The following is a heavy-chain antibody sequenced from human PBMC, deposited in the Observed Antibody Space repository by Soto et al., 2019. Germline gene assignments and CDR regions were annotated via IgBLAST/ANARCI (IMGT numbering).Heavy chain of an antibody. V-gene: IGHV3-48*02. CDR2: ISSSSSTI. CDR3: ARDNPIYDSSGKEQEPFDY. J-gene: IGHJ4*02. Sequence: EVQLVESGGGLVQPGGSLRLSCAASGFTFSSYSMNWVRQAPGKGLEWVPSISSSSSTIYYADLVKGRFTISRDNAKNSLYLQMNSLRDEDTAVYYCARDNPIYDSSGKEQEPFDYWGQGTLVTVSS. CDR1: GFTFSSYS. D-gene: IGHD3-22*01.